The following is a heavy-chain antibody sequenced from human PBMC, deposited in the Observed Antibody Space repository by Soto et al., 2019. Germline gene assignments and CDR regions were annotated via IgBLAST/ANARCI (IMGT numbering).Heavy chain of an antibody. J-gene: IGHJ4*02. Sequence: GGSLRLSCTVSGFTINSNYLSWVRQAPGEGLEWVSIIYSGGSTYYADSVTGRFTISRDNSKSTLYLQMNSLRVEDTAVYYCARAPTVTTIFDSWGQGTLVTVSS. CDR1: GFTINSNY. CDR3: ARAPTVTTIFDS. V-gene: IGHV3-66*01. CDR2: IYSGGST. D-gene: IGHD4-4*01.